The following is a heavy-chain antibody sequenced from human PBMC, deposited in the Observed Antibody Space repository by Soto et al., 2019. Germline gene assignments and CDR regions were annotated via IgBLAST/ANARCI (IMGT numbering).Heavy chain of an antibody. V-gene: IGHV4-34*01. CDR1: GVSFSGYY. D-gene: IGHD3-22*01. Sequence: PSDTLSLTCAVYGVSFSGYYWSWIRQPPGKGLEWIGEINHSGSTNYNPSLKSRVTISVDTSKNQFSLKLSSVTAADTAIYYCARGLTTMNRGNWFDPWGQGTLVTVSS. CDR3: ARGLTTMNRGNWFDP. CDR2: INHSGST. J-gene: IGHJ5*02.